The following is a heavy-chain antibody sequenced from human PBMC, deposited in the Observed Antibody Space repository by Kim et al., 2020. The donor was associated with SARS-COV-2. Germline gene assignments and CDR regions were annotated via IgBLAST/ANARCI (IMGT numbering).Heavy chain of an antibody. Sequence: GGSLRLSCTASGFTFGDYAMSWVRQAPGKGLEWVGFIRSKAYGGTTEYAASVKGRFTISRDDSKSIAYLQMNSLKTEDTAVYYCTRESTGSTMVRGVYYYYGMDVWGQGTTVTVSS. CDR1: GFTFGDYA. V-gene: IGHV3-49*04. CDR3: TRESTGSTMVRGVYYYYGMDV. CDR2: IRSKAYGGTT. J-gene: IGHJ6*02. D-gene: IGHD3-10*01.